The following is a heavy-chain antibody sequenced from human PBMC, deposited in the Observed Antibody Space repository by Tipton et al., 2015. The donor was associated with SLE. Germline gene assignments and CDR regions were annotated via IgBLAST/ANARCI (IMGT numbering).Heavy chain of an antibody. V-gene: IGHV4-39*01. D-gene: IGHD3-10*01. CDR1: GGSISSRSYF. CDR2: IYYSGST. J-gene: IGHJ2*01. Sequence: TLSLTCTVSGGSISSRSYFWGWIRQPPGKGLEWIGSIYYSGSTYYNASLESRVTISVDTSKNQFSLNLNTVTAADTAVYYCARHGITLVRGDPAWYFDLWGRGTLVTVAS. CDR3: ARHGITLVRGDPAWYFDL.